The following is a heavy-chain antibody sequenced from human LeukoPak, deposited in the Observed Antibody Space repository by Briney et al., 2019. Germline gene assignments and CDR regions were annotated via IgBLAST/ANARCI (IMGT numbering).Heavy chain of an antibody. V-gene: IGHV3-53*01. J-gene: IGHJ4*02. CDR2: CYVGGAT. Sequence: PGGSLRLSCAVSGFSVTNNYMSWVRQAPGKGLEWVSVCYVGGATYYSDSVKGRFTISRDNSENTLYLKMKSVRAEDTAVYYCASGDGYNSFDYWGQGTLVTVSS. CDR3: ASGDGYNSFDY. D-gene: IGHD5-24*01. CDR1: GFSVTNNY.